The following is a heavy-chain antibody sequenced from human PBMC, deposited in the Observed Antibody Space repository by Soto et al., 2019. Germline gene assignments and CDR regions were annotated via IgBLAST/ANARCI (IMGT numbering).Heavy chain of an antibody. V-gene: IGHV4-31*03. CDR1: GGSISSGGYY. Sequence: PSETLSLTCTVSGGSISSGGYYWSWIRQHPGKGLEWIGYIYYSGSTYYNPSLKSRVTISVDTSKNQFSLKLSSVTAADTAVYYCARRTQYYYGSGSYNWFDPWGQGTLVTVS. J-gene: IGHJ5*02. CDR3: ARRTQYYYGSGSYNWFDP. D-gene: IGHD3-10*01. CDR2: IYYSGST.